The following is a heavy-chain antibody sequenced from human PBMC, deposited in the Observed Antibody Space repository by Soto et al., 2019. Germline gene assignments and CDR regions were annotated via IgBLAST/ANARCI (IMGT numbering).Heavy chain of an antibody. D-gene: IGHD3-22*01. CDR2: ISGSGGST. Sequence: GGSLRLSCAASGFTFSSYAMSWVRQAPGKGLEWVSAISGSGGSTYYADSVKGRFTISRDNSKNTLYLQMNSLRAEDTAVYYCAKIYDSSGYYSYHFDYWGQGTLVTVSS. CDR1: GFTFSSYA. V-gene: IGHV3-23*01. CDR3: AKIYDSSGYYSYHFDY. J-gene: IGHJ4*02.